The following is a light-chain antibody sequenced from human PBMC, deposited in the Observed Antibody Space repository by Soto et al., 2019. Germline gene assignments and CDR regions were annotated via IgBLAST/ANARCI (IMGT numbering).Light chain of an antibody. Sequence: EIVMTQSPATLSVSPGERATLSCRASQSVYSNLAWYQQKPGQAPRLLIYDTSTRATSIPVRFSGSGSGTEFPLTISSLQSEDFAVYYCQQSNNWPRTFGQGTKLEIK. CDR3: QQSNNWPRT. J-gene: IGKJ2*01. V-gene: IGKV3-15*01. CDR1: QSVYSN. CDR2: DTS.